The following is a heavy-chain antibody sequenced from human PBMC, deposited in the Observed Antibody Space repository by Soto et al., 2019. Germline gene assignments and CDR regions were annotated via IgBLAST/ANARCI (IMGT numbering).Heavy chain of an antibody. CDR1: GASINSYS. Sequence: SETLSLTCTVSGASINSYSWTWIRQPPGEGLEWIGDIYYGGSTNFNPSLKSRVTISVDTSKNQFTLNLSSVTAADTAVYYCVRENIDPPILNYFDPWGQGTLVTVSS. CDR2: IYYGGST. CDR3: VRENIDPPILNYFDP. J-gene: IGHJ5*02. V-gene: IGHV4-59*01. D-gene: IGHD2-15*01.